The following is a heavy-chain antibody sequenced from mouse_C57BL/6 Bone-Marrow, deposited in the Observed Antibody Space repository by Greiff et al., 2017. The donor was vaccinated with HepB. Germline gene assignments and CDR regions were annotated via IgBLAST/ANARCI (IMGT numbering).Heavy chain of an antibody. Sequence: QVQLQQSGAELVKPGASVKISCKASGYAFSSYWMNWVKQRPGKGLEWIGQIYPGDGDTNYNGKFKGKATLTADKSSSTAYMQLSSLTSEDSAVYFCASGYYGRRGYFDYWGQGTTLTVSS. CDR1: GYAFSSYW. D-gene: IGHD1-1*01. V-gene: IGHV1-80*01. J-gene: IGHJ2*01. CDR3: ASGYYGRRGYFDY. CDR2: IYPGDGDT.